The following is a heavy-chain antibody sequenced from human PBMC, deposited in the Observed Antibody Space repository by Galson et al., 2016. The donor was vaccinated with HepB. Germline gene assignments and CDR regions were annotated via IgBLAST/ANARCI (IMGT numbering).Heavy chain of an antibody. CDR3: ARGHYANPGSPLQFDP. D-gene: IGHD2-8*01. CDR1: GASISSGGSY. CDR2: IYDSGNT. Sequence: TLSLTCTVSGASISSGGSYWSWIRQHPGKGLEWIGYIYDSGNTYYTPSLKSRVTISLDTSRNHFSLKLTSVTAADTAVYYCARGHYANPGSPLQFDPWGQGTLVTVSS. V-gene: IGHV4-31*03. J-gene: IGHJ5*02.